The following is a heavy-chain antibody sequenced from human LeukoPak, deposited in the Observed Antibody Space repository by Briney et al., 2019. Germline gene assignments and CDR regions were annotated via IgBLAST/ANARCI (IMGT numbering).Heavy chain of an antibody. J-gene: IGHJ6*02. Sequence: GGSLRLSCAASGFTFSSYAMSWVRQAPGKGLEWVSSISSNGDSTYYADSVRGHFTISRDSSKNTLSLQMNSLRAEDTALYYCAKNLGGLGYCSRGGCYYYGMDVWGQGTTVTVSS. D-gene: IGHD2-15*01. CDR1: GFTFSSYA. CDR2: ISSNGDST. CDR3: AKNLGGLGYCSRGGCYYYGMDV. V-gene: IGHV3-23*01.